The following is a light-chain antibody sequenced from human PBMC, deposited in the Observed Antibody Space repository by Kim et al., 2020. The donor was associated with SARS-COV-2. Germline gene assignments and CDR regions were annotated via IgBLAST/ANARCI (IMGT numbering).Light chain of an antibody. V-gene: IGKV1-39*01. CDR2: AAS. CDR1: QNIMKY. CDR3: QQSFSTPRT. J-gene: IGKJ2*01. Sequence: DIQMTQSPSSLSASVGDRVTLTCRASQNIMKYLNWYQQKPGKAPKLLIHAASSLQSGVPSRFSGSGSGADFSLTINSLQLEDFATYSYQQSFSTPRTFGQGTKLEI.